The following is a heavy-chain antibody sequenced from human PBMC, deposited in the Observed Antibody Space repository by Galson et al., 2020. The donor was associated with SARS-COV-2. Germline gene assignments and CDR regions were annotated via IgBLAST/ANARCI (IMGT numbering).Heavy chain of an antibody. CDR3: TRGSNSSPFYHFDP. CDR2: INPNSGDT. CDR1: GYTFSGHY. D-gene: IGHD3-10*01. Sequence: ASVKVSCKASGYTFSGHYMHWVRLAPGQGLEWMGRINPNSGDTDVAQKFQGRVTMTTDTSLTTAYMELSRLTSDDTAVYYCTRGSNSSPFYHFDPWGQGTLVTVSS. V-gene: IGHV1-2*06. J-gene: IGHJ5*02.